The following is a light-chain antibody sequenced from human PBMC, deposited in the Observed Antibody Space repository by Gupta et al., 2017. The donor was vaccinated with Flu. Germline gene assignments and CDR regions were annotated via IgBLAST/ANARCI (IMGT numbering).Light chain of an antibody. CDR1: QSVRDY. J-gene: IGKJ4*01. V-gene: IGKV3-11*01. Sequence: EIVLKQSPAALSLSAGERVTLSCRASQSVRDYLAWYHQRPGQSPRLLIYDASNRATDVPARFNASGSETDFTLTISGLEPEDSGIYYCQQRNNWPLTFGGGDQSGAQT. CDR3: QQRNNWPLT. CDR2: DAS.